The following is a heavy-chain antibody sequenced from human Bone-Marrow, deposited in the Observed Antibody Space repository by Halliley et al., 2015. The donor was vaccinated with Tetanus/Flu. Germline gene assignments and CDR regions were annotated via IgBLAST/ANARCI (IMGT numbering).Heavy chain of an antibody. CDR2: IYTGGTT. J-gene: IGHJ4*02. D-gene: IGHD2-8*01. CDR3: ARLGVMTKLGYFDY. V-gene: IGHV3-53*01. Sequence: CVSIIYTGGTTYYTDSVKGRFTISRDTSRNTLFLQMNSLRAEDTAVYYCARLGVMTKLGYFDYWGQGALVTVSS.